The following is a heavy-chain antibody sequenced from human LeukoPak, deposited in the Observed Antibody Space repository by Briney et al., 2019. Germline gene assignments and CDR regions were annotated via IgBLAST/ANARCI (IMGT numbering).Heavy chain of an antibody. CDR3: ARSLGVGTVDY. Sequence: GGSLRLSCAASGFSFNTLWMSWVRQAPGQGPQWVANINHDGSEEYYVGSVEGRFTISRDNAQNSLFLQMNSLRAEDTAVYFCARSLGVGTVDYWGQGTVVTVSS. J-gene: IGHJ4*02. CDR1: GFSFNTLW. V-gene: IGHV3-7*01. D-gene: IGHD3-3*01. CDR2: INHDGSEE.